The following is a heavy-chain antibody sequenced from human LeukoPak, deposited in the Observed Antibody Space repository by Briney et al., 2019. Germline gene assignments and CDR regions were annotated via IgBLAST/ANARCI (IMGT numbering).Heavy chain of an antibody. J-gene: IGHJ6*03. D-gene: IGHD5-18*01. CDR2: IYYSGST. CDR1: GGSISSYY. CDR3: AREGYGPEGDYYMDV. V-gene: IGHV4-59*01. Sequence: SETLSLTCTVSGGSISSYYWSWIRQPPGKGLEWIGYIYYSGSTNYNPSLKSRVTISVDTSKNQFSLKLSSVTAADTAVYYCAREGYGPEGDYYMDVWGKGTTVTVSS.